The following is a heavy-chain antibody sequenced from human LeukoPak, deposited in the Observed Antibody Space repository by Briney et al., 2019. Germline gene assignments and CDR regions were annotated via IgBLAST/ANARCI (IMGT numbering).Heavy chain of an antibody. CDR2: ISFGGGHI. Sequence: GGSLRLSCVASRFTFSSYSMTWVRRAPGTGLEWVSSISFGGGHIFYTDSVKGRFTIFRNNSKNSLYLEMNSLRAEDTAVYFCARIVLTPPYGMDVWGQGTTVTVSS. CDR3: ARIVLTPPYGMDV. J-gene: IGHJ6*02. D-gene: IGHD2/OR15-2a*01. V-gene: IGHV3-21*01. CDR1: RFTFSSYS.